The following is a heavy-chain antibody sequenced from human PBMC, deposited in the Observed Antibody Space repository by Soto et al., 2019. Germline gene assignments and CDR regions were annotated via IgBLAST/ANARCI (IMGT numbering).Heavy chain of an antibody. Sequence: TLSLTCTVSGGSISSYYWSWIRQPPGKGLEWIGYIYYSGSTNYNPSLKSRVTISVDTSKNQFSLKLSSVTAADTAVYYCARMSRWNYYFDYWGQGTLVTVSS. CDR1: GGSISSYY. CDR2: IYYSGST. V-gene: IGHV4-59*01. J-gene: IGHJ4*02. CDR3: ARMSRWNYYFDY. D-gene: IGHD1-7*01.